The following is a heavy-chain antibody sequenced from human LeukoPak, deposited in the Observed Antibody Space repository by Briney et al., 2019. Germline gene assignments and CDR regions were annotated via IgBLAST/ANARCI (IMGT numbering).Heavy chain of an antibody. J-gene: IGHJ4*02. CDR2: IYPGDSDT. D-gene: IGHD4-17*01. CDR1: GFSFISNW. Sequence: GESLKISCKGSGFSFISNWIGWVRQMPGKGLEWMGIIYPGDSDTRCSPSFQGQVTISADKSINTAYLQWSSLKASDTAMYYCARQYGRPFDYWGQGTLVTVSS. CDR3: ARQYGRPFDY. V-gene: IGHV5-51*01.